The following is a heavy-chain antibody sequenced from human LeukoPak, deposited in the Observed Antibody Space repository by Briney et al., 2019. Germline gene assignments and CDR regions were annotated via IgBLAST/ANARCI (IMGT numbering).Heavy chain of an antibody. D-gene: IGHD3-10*01. CDR2: IYYSGST. V-gene: IGHV4-59*12. CDR1: GGSISSYY. CDR3: ARDLIVPDAMTGSGSYSTDY. Sequence: SETLSLTCTVSGGSISSYYWSWIRQPPGKGLEWIGNIYYSGSTNYNPSLKSRVTISVDTSKNQFSLKLSSATAADTAVYYCARDLIVPDAMTGSGSYSTDYWGQGTLATVSS. J-gene: IGHJ4*02.